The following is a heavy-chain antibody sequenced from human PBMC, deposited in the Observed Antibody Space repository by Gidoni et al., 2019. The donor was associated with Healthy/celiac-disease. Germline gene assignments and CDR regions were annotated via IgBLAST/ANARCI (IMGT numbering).Heavy chain of an antibody. CDR3: AKDGDYGDYVYGMDV. V-gene: IGHV3-9*01. Sequence: EVQLVESGGGLVQPGSSLRLSFAASGFTFADYAMHWVRQAPGKGLECVSGISWNSGSIGYADSVKGRFTISRDNAKNSLYLQMNSLIAEDTALYYCAKDGDYGDYVYGMDVWGQGTTVTVSS. J-gene: IGHJ6*02. CDR1: GFTFADYA. CDR2: ISWNSGSI. D-gene: IGHD4-17*01.